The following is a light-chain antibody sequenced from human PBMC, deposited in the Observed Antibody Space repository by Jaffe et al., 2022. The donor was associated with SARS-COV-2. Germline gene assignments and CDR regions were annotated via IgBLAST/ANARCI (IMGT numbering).Light chain of an antibody. J-gene: IGKJ4*01. CDR1: QSVSSNY. CDR2: GAS. Sequence: EIVLAQSPGTLSLSPGERATLSCRASQSVSSNYLAWYQQKPGQAPRLLIYGASSRATGIPDRFSGSGSGTDFTLTISRLAPEDFAVYFCQQYGSSPPATFGGGTKVEIK. CDR3: QQYGSSPPAT. V-gene: IGKV3-20*01.